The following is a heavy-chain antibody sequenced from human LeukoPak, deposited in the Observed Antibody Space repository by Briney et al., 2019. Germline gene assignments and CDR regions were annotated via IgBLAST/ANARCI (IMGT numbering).Heavy chain of an antibody. CDR2: ISSSSSTI. D-gene: IGHD3-3*01. J-gene: IGHJ6*02. Sequence: GGSLRLSCAASGFTFSSYSMNWVRQAPGKGLEWVSYISSSSSTIYYADSVKGRFTISRDNSKNTLYLQMDSLRAEDTAVYYCAYRGLTGLRFLKWLPVGYYYGMDVWGQGTTVTVSS. CDR1: GFTFSSYS. CDR3: AYRGLTGLRFLKWLPVGYYYGMDV. V-gene: IGHV3-48*01.